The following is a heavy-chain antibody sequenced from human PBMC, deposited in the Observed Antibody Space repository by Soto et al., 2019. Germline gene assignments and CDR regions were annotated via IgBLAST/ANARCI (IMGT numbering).Heavy chain of an antibody. CDR3: ARDLGSTSFAY. Sequence: QVQLVESGGGVVQPGRSLRLSCAASGFTFSAYGLHWVRQAPGKGLEWVALIWYDGSNTYYVDSVKGRFTISRDNSKDTLYLQMNTLTAEDTAVYYGARDLGSTSFAYWGQGTLVTVS. D-gene: IGHD2-2*01. CDR1: GFTFSAYG. CDR2: IWYDGSNT. V-gene: IGHV3-33*01. J-gene: IGHJ4*02.